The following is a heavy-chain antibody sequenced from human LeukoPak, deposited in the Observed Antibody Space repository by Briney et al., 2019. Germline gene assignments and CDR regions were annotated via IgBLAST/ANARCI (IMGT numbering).Heavy chain of an antibody. CDR2: ISACNGNT. CDR3: ARDKRDHRKKAPFDY. V-gene: IGHV1-18*01. Sequence: ASVKVSCKASGYTFTSYGISWVRQAPGQGLEWMGWISACNGNTNYAQKLQGRVTMTTDTSTSTAYMELRSLRSDDTAVYYCARDKRDHRKKAPFDYWGQGTLVTVSS. D-gene: IGHD5-24*01. CDR1: GYTFTSYG. J-gene: IGHJ4*02.